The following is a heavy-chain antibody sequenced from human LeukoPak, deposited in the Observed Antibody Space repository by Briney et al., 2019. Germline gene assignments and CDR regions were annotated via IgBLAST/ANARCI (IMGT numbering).Heavy chain of an antibody. CDR3: ARESLVVVGNWFDP. V-gene: IGHV4-59*12. Sequence: SETLSLTCTVSGGSISSYYWSWIRQPPGKGLEWIGYIYYSGSTNYNPSLKSRVTISVDTSKNQFSLRLSSVTATDTAVYYCARESLVVVGNWFDPWGQGTLVTVSS. CDR2: IYYSGST. J-gene: IGHJ5*02. D-gene: IGHD2-15*01. CDR1: GGSISSYY.